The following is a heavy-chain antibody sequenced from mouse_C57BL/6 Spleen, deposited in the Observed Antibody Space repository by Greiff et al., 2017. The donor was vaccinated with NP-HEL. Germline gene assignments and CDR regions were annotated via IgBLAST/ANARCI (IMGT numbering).Heavy chain of an antibody. J-gene: IGHJ1*03. CDR1: GYTFTSYW. D-gene: IGHD1-1*01. CDR2: IDPSDSYT. V-gene: IGHV1-59*01. CDR3: ARSESRHWYFDV. Sequence: QVQLQQPGAELVRPGTSVKLSCKASGYTFTSYWMHWVKQRPGQGLEWIGVIDPSDSYTNYNQKFKGKATLTVDTSSSTAYMQLSSLTSEDSAVYYCARSESRHWYFDVWGTGTTVTVSS.